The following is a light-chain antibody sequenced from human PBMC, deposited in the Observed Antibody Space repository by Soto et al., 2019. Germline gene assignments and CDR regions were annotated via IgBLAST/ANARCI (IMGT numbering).Light chain of an antibody. CDR2: EVS. CDR3: SSYAGSNNLV. Sequence: SALTQPPSASGSPGQSVTISCTGTSSDVGGYTYVSWYQQHPGKAPKLMIYEVSKRPSGVPDRFSGSKSGNTASLTVSGLQAEDEADYYCSSYAGSNNLVFGGGTKLTVL. J-gene: IGLJ2*01. V-gene: IGLV2-8*01. CDR1: SSDVGGYTY.